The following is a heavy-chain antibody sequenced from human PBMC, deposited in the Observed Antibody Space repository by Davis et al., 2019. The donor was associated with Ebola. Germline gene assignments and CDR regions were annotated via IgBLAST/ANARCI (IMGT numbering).Heavy chain of an antibody. J-gene: IGHJ4*02. D-gene: IGHD2-21*02. V-gene: IGHV3-7*01. Sequence: PGGSLRLSCVASGFTVSRSWMNWVRQAPGQGLEWVASIKEDGSEKYHVHSVEGRFNISRDNAENSLYLQINSLRVEDTAVYYCARQGDGGDYSEAGYWGQGTLVTVSS. CDR3: ARQGDGGDYSEAGY. CDR2: IKEDGSEK. CDR1: GFTVSRSW.